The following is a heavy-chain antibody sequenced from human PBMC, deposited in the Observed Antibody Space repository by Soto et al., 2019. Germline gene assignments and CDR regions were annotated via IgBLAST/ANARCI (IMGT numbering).Heavy chain of an antibody. D-gene: IGHD2-2*01. Sequence: ASVNVSCKASNDSLSIHFIHWVRQAPGEGLEWMGIINPGPNSASYSKEFQGRVTMTTDTSTSTAYMELRSLRSDDTAVYYCARGVNPRYCSSTSCYPLDYWGQGTLVTVSS. J-gene: IGHJ4*02. CDR3: ARGVNPRYCSSTSCYPLDY. CDR2: INPGPNSA. V-gene: IGHV1-46*01. CDR1: NDSLSIHF.